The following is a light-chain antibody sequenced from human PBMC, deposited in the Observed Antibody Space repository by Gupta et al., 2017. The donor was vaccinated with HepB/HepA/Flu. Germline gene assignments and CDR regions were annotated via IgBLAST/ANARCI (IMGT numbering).Light chain of an antibody. J-gene: IGLJ1*01. Sequence: SYDLTQPPSVSVSPGQTASITCSGDKLGDKFTCWYQQKPGQSPVLFIYQDYKRPSGIPERFSGSNSGNTATLTISGTQTMDEADYYCQAWDSTTGVFGTGTKVTVL. CDR3: QAWDSTTGV. CDR2: QDY. CDR1: KLGDKF. V-gene: IGLV3-1*01.